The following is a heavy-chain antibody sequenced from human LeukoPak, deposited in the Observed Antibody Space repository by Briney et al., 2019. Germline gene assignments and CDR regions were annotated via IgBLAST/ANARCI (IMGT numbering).Heavy chain of an antibody. D-gene: IGHD3-3*01. CDR3: ARTPYDFWSGYYTEGIDY. Sequence: ASVKVSCKASGYTFTSYYMHWVRQAPGQGLEWMGIINPIGGSTSYAQKFQGRVTMTRDTSTSTVYMELSSLRSEDTAVYYCARTPYDFWSGYYTEGIDYWSQGTLVTVSS. V-gene: IGHV1-46*01. CDR2: INPIGGST. CDR1: GYTFTSYY. J-gene: IGHJ4*02.